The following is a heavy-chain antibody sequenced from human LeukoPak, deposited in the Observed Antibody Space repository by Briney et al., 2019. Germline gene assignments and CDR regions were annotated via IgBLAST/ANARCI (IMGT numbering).Heavy chain of an antibody. D-gene: IGHD1-14*01. CDR2: ITDRGRTI. V-gene: IGHV3-48*01. Sequence: GGSLRLSCAASGFTFSSYEMNWVRQAPGKGLEWVSDITDRGRTIYYADSVKGRFTISRDNAKNSLYLQMNSLRAEDTAVYYCARTYNHIGTSLRYWYLDLWGRGTLVSVSS. CDR1: GFTFSSYE. J-gene: IGHJ2*01. CDR3: ARTYNHIGTSLRYWYLDL.